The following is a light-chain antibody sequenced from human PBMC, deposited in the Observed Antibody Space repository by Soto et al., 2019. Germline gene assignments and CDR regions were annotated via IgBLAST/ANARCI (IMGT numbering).Light chain of an antibody. CDR1: QDVPTN. CDR3: QQYNNWPFS. CDR2: DIS. V-gene: IGKV3-15*01. J-gene: IGKJ5*01. Sequence: EMTMTQSRGILYASPGEGVTLSSGASQDVPTNFAWYQQKRGQAPRLLIYDISSRATGVPARFSGSGSGTEFTLSISGLQSEDFAVYFCQQYNNWPFSFGQGTLLAIK.